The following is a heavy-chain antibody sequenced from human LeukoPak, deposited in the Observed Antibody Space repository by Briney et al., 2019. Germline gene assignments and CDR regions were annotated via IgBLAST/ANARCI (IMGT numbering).Heavy chain of an antibody. CDR3: ARDPSGYGSGSYYYNWFDP. Sequence: GGSLRLSCAASGFTFDDYGMSWVRQAPGKGLEWVSGINWNGGSTGYADSVKGRFTISRDNAKDSLYLQMNSLRAEDTALYYCARDPSGYGSGSYYYNWFDPWGQGTLVTVSS. CDR2: INWNGGST. CDR1: GFTFDDYG. D-gene: IGHD3-10*01. J-gene: IGHJ5*02. V-gene: IGHV3-20*04.